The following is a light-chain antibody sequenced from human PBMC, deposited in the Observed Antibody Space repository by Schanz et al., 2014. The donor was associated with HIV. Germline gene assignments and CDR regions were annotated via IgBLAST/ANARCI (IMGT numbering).Light chain of an antibody. J-gene: IGLJ1*01. V-gene: IGLV2-14*03. CDR2: DVN. CDR1: SSDIGGYNF. CDR3: SSYAASSTRV. Sequence: QSALTQPASVSGSPGQSITISCTGTSSDIGGYNFVSWYQQHPGKAPKVMIYDVNNRPSGVSERFSGSKSGNTASLTISGLQAEDEADYYCSSYAASSTRVFGTGTKLTVL.